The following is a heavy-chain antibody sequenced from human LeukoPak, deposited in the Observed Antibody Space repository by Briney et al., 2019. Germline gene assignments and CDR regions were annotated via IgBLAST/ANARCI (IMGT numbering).Heavy chain of an antibody. CDR1: GGTFSSYA. Sequence: SVKVSCKASGGTFSSYAFSWVRQAPGQGLEWMGRIIPILGTATNAQQFQGRLTITADKSTSTAYMDLSSLRSEDTAVYYCARATPAGDFQEIDYWGHGTLVTVSS. CDR3: ARATPAGDFQEIDY. J-gene: IGHJ4*01. V-gene: IGHV1-69*04. CDR2: IIPILGTA. D-gene: IGHD2-21*02.